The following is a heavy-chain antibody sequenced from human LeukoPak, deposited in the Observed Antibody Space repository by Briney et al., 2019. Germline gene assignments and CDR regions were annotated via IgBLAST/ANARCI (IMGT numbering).Heavy chain of an antibody. Sequence: GGPLRLSYAASGFTFSSYEMNWVRQATGRGLEGVSYISSSGSTIYYADSVKGRFTISRDNAKNSLYLQMNSLRAEDTAVYYCARDSYCSGGSCYSYYFDYWGQGTLVTVSS. D-gene: IGHD2-15*01. CDR1: GFTFSSYE. V-gene: IGHV3-48*03. J-gene: IGHJ4*02. CDR3: ARDSYCSGGSCYSYYFDY. CDR2: ISSSGSTI.